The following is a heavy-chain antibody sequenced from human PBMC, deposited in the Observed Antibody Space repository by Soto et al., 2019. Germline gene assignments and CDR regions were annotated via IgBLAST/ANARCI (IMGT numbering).Heavy chain of an antibody. CDR2: IYPGDSDT. V-gene: IGHV5-51*01. CDR3: ASQHYCSSTSCPFDY. CDR1: GYSFTIYC. D-gene: IGHD2-2*01. Sequence: GESLKSAGQSSGYSFTIYCIGWVLQMPWKGLEWMGIIYPGDSDTRYSPSFQGQVTISADKSISTAYLQWSSLKASDTAMYYCASQHYCSSTSCPFDYWGQGTLVTVSS. J-gene: IGHJ4*02.